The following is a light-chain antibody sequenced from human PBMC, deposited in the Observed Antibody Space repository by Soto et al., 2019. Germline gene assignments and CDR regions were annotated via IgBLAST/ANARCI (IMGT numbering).Light chain of an antibody. V-gene: IGKV3-11*01. J-gene: IGKJ2*01. CDR3: QQRSNWRYT. CDR2: DAS. Sequence: EIVLTQSPATLSLSXXXXXTLSCRASQSVSSYLAWYQQKPGQAPRLLMYDASNRATGIPARFSGSGSGTDFTLTISSLEPEDFAVYYCQQRSNWRYTFGQGTKLEIK. CDR1: QSVSSY.